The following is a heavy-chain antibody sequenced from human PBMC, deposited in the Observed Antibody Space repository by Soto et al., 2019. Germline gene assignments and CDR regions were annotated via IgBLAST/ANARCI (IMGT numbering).Heavy chain of an antibody. CDR2: INPSGCST. CDR3: ARDPPEYYYDSSGYRDGMDV. CDR1: GYSFTDYY. J-gene: IGHJ6*02. V-gene: IGHV1-46*01. Sequence: GALVNVSCKASGYSFTDYYMHWVRQAPGQGRDWMGIINPSGCSTSYAQKFQGRVTMTRDTSTRTVYMELSSLRSEDTAVYYCARDPPEYYYDSSGYRDGMDVWGQGTTVTVSS. D-gene: IGHD3-22*01.